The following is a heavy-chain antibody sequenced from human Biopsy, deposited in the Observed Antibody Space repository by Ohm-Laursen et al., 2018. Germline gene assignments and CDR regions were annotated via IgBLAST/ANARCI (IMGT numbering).Heavy chain of an antibody. Sequence: GTLSLTCAVSGYSISSDYRWGWIRQAPGKTLEWLGDIFKDGNTHYNPPLRSRLIILIDTSKNQLSLMMTSVSGADTAVYFCARVGSGWAPFDKWGPGTLVTVSS. CDR2: IFKDGNT. CDR3: ARVGSGWAPFDK. D-gene: IGHD6-19*01. J-gene: IGHJ4*02. CDR1: GYSISSDYR. V-gene: IGHV4-38-2*01.